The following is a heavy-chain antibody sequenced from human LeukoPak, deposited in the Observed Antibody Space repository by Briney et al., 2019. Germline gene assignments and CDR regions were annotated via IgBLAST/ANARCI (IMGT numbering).Heavy chain of an antibody. CDR1: GITFGNYW. D-gene: IGHD3-3*01. CDR2: IKQGGSEK. V-gene: IGHV3-7*03. Sequence: GGSLRLSCAASGITFGNYWMSWVRQAPGKGLEWVANIKQGGSEKYYVYSVKGRFTISRDNSKNKLYLQMNSLRDEDTAVSHCAQDISTFFGRSDYWGQGTLVTVSS. J-gene: IGHJ4*02. CDR3: AQDISTFFGRSDY.